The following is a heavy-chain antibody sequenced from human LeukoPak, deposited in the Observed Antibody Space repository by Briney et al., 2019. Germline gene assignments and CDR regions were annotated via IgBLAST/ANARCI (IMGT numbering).Heavy chain of an antibody. CDR3: ARSSGSGWSFFDY. Sequence: GESLKTPRNGSGYGFPNYWHGRVRQMSGKGLEWLGIIYPTDSDARYNPSFEGQVTLSADKSISTAYLQWSSLKASDTAMYYCARSSGSGWSFFDYWGQGTLVTVSS. V-gene: IGHV5-51*01. J-gene: IGHJ4*02. D-gene: IGHD6-19*01. CDR2: IYPTDSDA. CDR1: GYGFPNYW.